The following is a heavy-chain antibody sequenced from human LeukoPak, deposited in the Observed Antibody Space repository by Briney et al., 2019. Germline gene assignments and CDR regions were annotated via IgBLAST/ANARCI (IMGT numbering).Heavy chain of an antibody. CDR1: GFTFSTYW. CDR2: INQNGSET. J-gene: IGHJ5*02. D-gene: IGHD3-22*01. V-gene: IGHV3-7*01. Sequence: PGGSLRLSCAASGFTFSTYWMTWVRQAPGKGLEWLANINQNGSETYYVDSVKGRFTISRDNAKNSLYLQMNSLRVEDTAVYYCARKKYHYDTSTYGWFDPWGQGTLVTVS. CDR3: ARKKYHYDTSTYGWFDP.